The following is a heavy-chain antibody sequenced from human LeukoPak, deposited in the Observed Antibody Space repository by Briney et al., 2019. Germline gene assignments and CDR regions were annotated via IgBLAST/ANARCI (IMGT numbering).Heavy chain of an antibody. CDR1: GGSISSYY. CDR3: ARGASGYSYG. V-gene: IGHV4-59*01. J-gene: IGHJ4*02. D-gene: IGHD5-18*01. CDR2: ISYSGST. Sequence: SETLSLTCTVSGGSISSYYRSWIRQPPGKGLEWIGYISYSGSTNYNPSLKSRVTISIDTSKNQFSLKLSSVTAADTAVYYCARGASGYSYGWGQGTLVTVSS.